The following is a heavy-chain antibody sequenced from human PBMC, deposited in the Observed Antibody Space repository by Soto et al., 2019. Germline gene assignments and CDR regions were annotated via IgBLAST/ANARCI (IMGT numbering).Heavy chain of an antibody. V-gene: IGHV3-23*03. J-gene: IGHJ4*02. CDR3: ARVVDWGSSGYFDY. D-gene: IGHD3-22*01. Sequence: SCKASGYTFTSYGISWVRQATGKALEWVSVVLIGGTTQYAVSVKGRFTISRDYSKNSVYLQMNSLRAEDTAVYYCARVVDWGSSGYFDYWGQG. CDR2: VLIGGTT. CDR1: GYTFTSYG.